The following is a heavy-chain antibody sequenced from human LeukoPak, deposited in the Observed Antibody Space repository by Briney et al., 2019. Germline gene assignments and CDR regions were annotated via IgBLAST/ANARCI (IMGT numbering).Heavy chain of an antibody. CDR1: GGSFSGYY. CDR2: INHSGST. Sequence: SETLSLTCAVYGGSFSGYYWSWIRQPPGKGLEWIGEINHSGSTNYNPSLKSRVTISVDTSKNQFSLKLSSVTAADTAVYYCARARGYSYGHYYYYYYYMDVWGKGTTVTVSS. V-gene: IGHV4-34*01. D-gene: IGHD5-18*01. J-gene: IGHJ6*03. CDR3: ARARGYSYGHYYYYYYYMDV.